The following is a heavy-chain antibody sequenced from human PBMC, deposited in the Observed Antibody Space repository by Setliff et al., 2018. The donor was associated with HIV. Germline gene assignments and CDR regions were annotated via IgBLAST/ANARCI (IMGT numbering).Heavy chain of an antibody. J-gene: IGHJ4*02. Sequence: SETLSLTCTVSGGSISSGTYYWSWIRQHAGKGLEWIGRIYTSGSTNYNPSLKSRVTISVDTSKNQLSLKLSSVAAADAAVYYCARESYFYYFDYWGQGTLVTVSS. V-gene: IGHV4-61*02. CDR3: ARESYFYYFDY. CDR1: GGSISSGTYY. CDR2: IYTSGST. D-gene: IGHD3-10*01.